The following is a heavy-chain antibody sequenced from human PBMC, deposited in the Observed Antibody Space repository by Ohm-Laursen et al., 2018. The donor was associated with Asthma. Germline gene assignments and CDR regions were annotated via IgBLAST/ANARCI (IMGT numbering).Heavy chain of an antibody. J-gene: IGHJ4*02. CDR2: ISSSGSRL. Sequence: SLRLSCAAPGHSFSLYSIHWIRQAPGKGLEWVSAISSSGSRLLYADSVRGRFTISRDNAKNSLSLQMNSLRAEDTAVYYCVRSVDDGGNSGDYWGQGTLVTVSS. CDR3: VRSVDDGGNSGDY. V-gene: IGHV3-21*01. D-gene: IGHD4-23*01. CDR1: GHSFSLYS.